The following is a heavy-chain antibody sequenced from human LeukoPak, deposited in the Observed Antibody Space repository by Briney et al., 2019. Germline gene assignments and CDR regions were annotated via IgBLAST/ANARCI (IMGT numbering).Heavy chain of an antibody. CDR3: ARSATNAFDI. CDR1: GFTFRSYW. Sequence: PGGSLRLSCAASGFTFRSYWMHWVRQDPGKGLVWVSHMIGDGSSTSYADSVKGRFTISRDNAKNTLYLQMNRLKAEDTAVYYCARSATNAFDIWGQGTMGTVSS. J-gene: IGHJ3*02. V-gene: IGHV3-74*01. CDR2: MIGDGSST.